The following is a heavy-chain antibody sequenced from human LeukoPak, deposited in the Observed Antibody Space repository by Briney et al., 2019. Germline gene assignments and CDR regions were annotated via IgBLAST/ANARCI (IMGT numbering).Heavy chain of an antibody. CDR3: ARLYYDSSGYYPYYFDY. CDR1: GGSFSGYY. CDR2: INHSGST. J-gene: IGHJ4*02. V-gene: IGHV4-34*09. D-gene: IGHD3-22*01. Sequence: PSETLSLTCAVYGGSFSGYYWSWIRQPPGKGLEWIGEINHSGSTNYNPSLKSRVTISVDTSKNQFSLKLSSVTAADTAVYYCARLYYDSSGYYPYYFDYWGQGTLVTVSS.